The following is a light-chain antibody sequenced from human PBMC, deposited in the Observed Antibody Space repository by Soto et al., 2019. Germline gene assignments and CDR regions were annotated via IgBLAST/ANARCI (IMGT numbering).Light chain of an antibody. J-gene: IGLJ1*01. CDR2: DVS. CDR3: CSYAGSNTFYV. CDR1: MSDVGGHSY. Sequence: QCPLTLAPWVYGSPGQSVPIACTGTMSDVGGHSYLSWYQQHPGKGPKLMIYDVSKRPSGVPDRFSGSKYGNTASLTMSGLQAEDEADYYCCSYAGSNTFYVFGTGTKVTVL. V-gene: IGLV2-11*01.